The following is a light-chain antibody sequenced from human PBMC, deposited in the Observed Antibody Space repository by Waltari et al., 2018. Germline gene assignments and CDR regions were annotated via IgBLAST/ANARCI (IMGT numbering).Light chain of an antibody. V-gene: IGKV3-15*01. CDR1: QSVSSN. CDR3: QQYNNWPFT. J-gene: IGKJ3*01. Sequence: IVMTQSPATLTVSPGERATLPCRARQSVSSNLAWYQRQPGQAPRLLIYGASTRAPGIPARFIGSGSGTECTLTISSLQSEDFAVYYCQQYNNWPFTFGPGTKVDIK. CDR2: GAS.